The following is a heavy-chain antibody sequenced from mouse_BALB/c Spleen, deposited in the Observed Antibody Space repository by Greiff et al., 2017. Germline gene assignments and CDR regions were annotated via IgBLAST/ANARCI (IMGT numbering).Heavy chain of an antibody. D-gene: IGHD2-1*01. CDR2: INPNNGGT. J-gene: IGHJ4*01. CDR3: ARSKEIYYGNYRYAMDY. V-gene: IGHV1-18*01. Sequence: EVQLQQSGPELVKPGASVKIPCKASGYTFTDYNMDWVKQSHGKSLEWIGDINPNNGGTIYNQKFKGKATLTVDKSSSTAYMELRSLTSEDTAVYYCARSKEIYYGNYRYAMDYWGQGTSVTVSS. CDR1: GYTFTDYN.